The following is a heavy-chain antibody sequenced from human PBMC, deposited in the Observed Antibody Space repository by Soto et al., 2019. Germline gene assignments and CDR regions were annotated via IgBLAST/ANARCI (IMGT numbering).Heavy chain of an antibody. CDR2: ISGSGGST. D-gene: IGHD2-15*01. J-gene: IGHJ6*02. Sequence: EVQLLESGGGLVQPGGSLRLSCAASGFTFSSYAMSWVRQAPGKGLEWVSAISGSGGSTYYADSVKGRFTIYRDNSKNTINLHMNSLRAHDTAVYYCAKARRGCSGGSCYLNYYYYYGMDVWGQGTTVTVSS. V-gene: IGHV3-23*01. CDR3: AKARRGCSGGSCYLNYYYYYGMDV. CDR1: GFTFSSYA.